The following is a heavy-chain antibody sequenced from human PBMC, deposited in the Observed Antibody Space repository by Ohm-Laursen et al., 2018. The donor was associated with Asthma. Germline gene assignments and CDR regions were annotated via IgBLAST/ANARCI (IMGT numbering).Heavy chain of an antibody. CDR2: INAGNGNT. D-gene: IGHD2-2*01. J-gene: IGHJ5*02. CDR1: GYTFTGYY. Sequence: ASVKVSCKASGYTFTGYYMHWVRQAPGQRLEWMGWINAGNGNTKYSQKFQGRVTITRDTSASTAYMELSSLRSEDTAVYYCAREGCIGCYFNWFDPWGQGTLVTVSS. CDR3: AREGCIGCYFNWFDP. V-gene: IGHV1-3*01.